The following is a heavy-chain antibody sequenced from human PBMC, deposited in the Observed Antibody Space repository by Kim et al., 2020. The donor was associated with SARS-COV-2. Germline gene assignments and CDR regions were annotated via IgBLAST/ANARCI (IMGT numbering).Heavy chain of an antibody. D-gene: IGHD6-19*01. CDR3: TTDRSVTGTAFDH. Sequence: GGSLRLSCAASGFSFTNAWMSWVRQAPGKGLEWVGRIKSKTDGGTPDYAAPVKGRFTISRDDSENTLYLQMNTLETEDTAVYYCTTDRSVTGTAFDHWGQGNLVTVSS. CDR2: IKSKTDGGTP. V-gene: IGHV3-15*01. J-gene: IGHJ4*02. CDR1: GFSFTNAW.